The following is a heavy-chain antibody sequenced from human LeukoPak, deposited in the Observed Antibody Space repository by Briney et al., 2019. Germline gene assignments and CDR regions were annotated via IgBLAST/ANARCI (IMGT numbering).Heavy chain of an antibody. CDR2: ISYDGSNK. J-gene: IGHJ6*02. V-gene: IGHV3-30-3*01. D-gene: IGHD2/OR15-2a*01. CDR3: ARGESHYYYYYGMDV. CDR1: GFTFSSYA. Sequence: GGSLRLSCAASGFTFSSYAMHWVRQAPGKGLEWVAVISYDGSNKYYADSVKGRFTISRDNSKNTLYLQMNSLRAEDTAVYYCARGESHYYYYYGMDVWGQGTTVTVSS.